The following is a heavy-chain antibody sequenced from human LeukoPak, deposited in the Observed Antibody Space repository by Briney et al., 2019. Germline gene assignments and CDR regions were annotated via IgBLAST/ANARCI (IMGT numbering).Heavy chain of an antibody. CDR1: GFAFSKYW. CDR2: INNDGSAT. CDR3: VRAGHQDYSYFDL. J-gene: IGHJ2*01. V-gene: IGHV3-74*01. Sequence: GGSLRLSCAASGFAFSKYWIHWVRQRPGEGLMWVSRINNDGSATVYADSVRGRFTISRDNDENTVYLQMSSLRSEDTAVYYCVRAGHQDYSYFDLWGRGTLVSVSS.